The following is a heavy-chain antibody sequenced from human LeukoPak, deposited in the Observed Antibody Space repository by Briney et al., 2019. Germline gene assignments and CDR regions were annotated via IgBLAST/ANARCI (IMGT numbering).Heavy chain of an antibody. V-gene: IGHV3-20*04. CDR3: ARYTEYSFDY. J-gene: IGHJ4*02. D-gene: IGHD6-6*01. CDR2: INWNGGST. Sequence: PGGSLRLSCAASGFTFDDYGMSWVRQAPGKGLEWVAGINWNGGSTCYADSVKGRFTISRDNAKNSLYLQMNSLRAEDRAVYYCARYTEYSFDYWGQGTLVTVSS. CDR1: GFTFDDYG.